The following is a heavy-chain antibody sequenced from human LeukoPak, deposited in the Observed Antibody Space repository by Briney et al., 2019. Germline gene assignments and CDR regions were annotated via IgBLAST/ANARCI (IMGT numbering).Heavy chain of an antibody. V-gene: IGHV1-46*01. CDR2: INPSGGST. D-gene: IGHD3-3*01. J-gene: IGHJ3*02. CDR1: GYTFTSYY. Sequence: GASVKASCKASGYTFTSYYMHWVRQAPGQGLEWMGIINPSGGSTSYAQKFQGRVTMTRDTSTNTVYMELSSLRSEDTAVYYCARVAIFGVVTLDAFDIWGQGTMVTVSS. CDR3: ARVAIFGVVTLDAFDI.